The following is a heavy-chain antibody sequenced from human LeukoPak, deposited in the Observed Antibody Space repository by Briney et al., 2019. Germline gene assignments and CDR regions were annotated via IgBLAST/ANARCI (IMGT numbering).Heavy chain of an antibody. Sequence: GGSLRLSCAASGFTFSSYGMHWVRQAPGKGLEWVAVIWYDGSNKYYADSVKGRFTISRDNSKNTLYLQMNSLRAEDTAVYYCAREYSGWYGERAEYFQHWGQGTLVTVSS. CDR2: IWYDGSNK. V-gene: IGHV3-33*01. J-gene: IGHJ1*01. CDR1: GFTFSSYG. CDR3: AREYSGWYGERAEYFQH. D-gene: IGHD6-19*01.